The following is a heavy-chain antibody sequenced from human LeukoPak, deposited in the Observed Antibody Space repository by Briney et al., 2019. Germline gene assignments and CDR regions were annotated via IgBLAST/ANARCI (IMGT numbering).Heavy chain of an antibody. CDR1: GGTFSSYT. Sequence: ASVKVSCKASGGTFSSYTISWVRQAPGQGLEWMERIIPILGIANYAQKFQGRVTITADKSTSTAYMELSSLRSEDTAVYYCARLGSSWSTPTLFDYWGHGTLVTVSS. V-gene: IGHV1-69*02. CDR2: IIPILGIA. J-gene: IGHJ4*01. CDR3: ARLGSSWSTPTLFDY. D-gene: IGHD6-13*01.